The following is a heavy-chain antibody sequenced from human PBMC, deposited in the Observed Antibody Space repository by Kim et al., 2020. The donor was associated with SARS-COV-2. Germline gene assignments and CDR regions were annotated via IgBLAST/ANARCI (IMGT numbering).Heavy chain of an antibody. J-gene: IGHJ4*01. CDR1: GFTFGSYS. Sequence: WGSLRLSCAASGFTFGSYSMSWVRQAPGKGLEWVSSISGSSGYTNYADSVKGRLTISRDNAKNTLYLQMYSLRAEDTAVYYCAKDGGLGVFPFRLPYYF. CDR2: ISGSSGYT. V-gene: IGHV3-23*01. D-gene: IGHD2-8*01. CDR3: AKDGGLGVFPFRLPYYF.